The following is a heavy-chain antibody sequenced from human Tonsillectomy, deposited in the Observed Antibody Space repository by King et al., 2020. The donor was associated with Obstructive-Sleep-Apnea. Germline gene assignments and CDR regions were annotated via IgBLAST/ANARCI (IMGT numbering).Heavy chain of an antibody. CDR1: GFSLSNARMG. Sequence: VTLKESGPVLVKPTETLTLTCTVSGFSLSNARMGVSWIRQPPGKALEWLAHIFSNDEKSYSTSLKSRLTISKDTSKSQVVLTMTNMDPVDPATYYCARLITMVRGVIKGYWFAPWGQGTLVTVSS. J-gene: IGHJ5*02. CDR2: IFSNDEK. V-gene: IGHV2-26*01. CDR3: ARLITMVRGVIKGYWFAP. D-gene: IGHD3-10*01.